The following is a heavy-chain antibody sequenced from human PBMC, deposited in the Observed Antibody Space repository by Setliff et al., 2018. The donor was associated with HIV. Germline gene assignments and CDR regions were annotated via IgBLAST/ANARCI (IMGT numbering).Heavy chain of an antibody. CDR2: IYTSGST. CDR1: GGSFGVYR. J-gene: IGHJ4*02. D-gene: IGHD3-10*01. V-gene: IGHV4-4*07. CDR3: AGSLEKLLWFGESAYYFDY. Sequence: SETLSLTCTISGGSFGVYRWSWIRQSAGRGLEWIGRIYTSGSTNYNPSLKSRVTMSVDTSKNQFSLKLSSVTAADTAVYYCAGSLEKLLWFGESAYYFDYWGQGTLVTVSS.